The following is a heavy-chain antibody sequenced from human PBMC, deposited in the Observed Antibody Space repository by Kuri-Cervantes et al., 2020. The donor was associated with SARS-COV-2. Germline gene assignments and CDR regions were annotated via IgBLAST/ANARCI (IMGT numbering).Heavy chain of an antibody. V-gene: IGHV3-7*05. Sequence: WGSLSLSCAATGFTHSSYWMSWVRQAPGKVLEWVANIKQDGSEKYYVDSVKGRFTISRDNAKNSLYLQMNSLRAEDTAVYYCAKEDPNYYDSSGYYSPGGSWGQGTLVTVSS. CDR1: GFTHSSYW. J-gene: IGHJ4*02. CDR2: IKQDGSEK. CDR3: AKEDPNYYDSSGYYSPGGS. D-gene: IGHD3-22*01.